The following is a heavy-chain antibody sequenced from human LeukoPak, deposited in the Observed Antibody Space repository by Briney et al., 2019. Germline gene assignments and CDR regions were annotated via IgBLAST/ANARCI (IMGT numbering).Heavy chain of an antibody. Sequence: SETLSLTCTVSGGSISSGGYYWSWIRQHPGKGLEWIGYIYYSGSTYYNPSLKSRVTISVDTSKNQFSLKLSSVTAADTAVYYCAREGEVREMTTWGHGTLVTVSS. D-gene: IGHD5-24*01. CDR1: GGSISSGGYY. CDR3: AREGEVREMTT. CDR2: IYYSGST. V-gene: IGHV4-31*03. J-gene: IGHJ4*01.